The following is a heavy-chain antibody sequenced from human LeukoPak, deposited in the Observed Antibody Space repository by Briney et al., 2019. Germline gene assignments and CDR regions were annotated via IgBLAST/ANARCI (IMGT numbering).Heavy chain of an antibody. CDR3: AKQDSYWDVFDI. D-gene: IGHD2-21*02. CDR1: GFILSSYW. V-gene: IGHV3-7*01. CDR2: IKQDGSEK. Sequence: PGGSLRLSCAASGFILSSYWMSWVRQAPGKGLEWVANIKQDGSEKYYLDSVKGRFTISRDNAKNSLYLQMSSLRAEDTAVYYCAKQDSYWDVFDIWGQGTLVTVS. J-gene: IGHJ3*02.